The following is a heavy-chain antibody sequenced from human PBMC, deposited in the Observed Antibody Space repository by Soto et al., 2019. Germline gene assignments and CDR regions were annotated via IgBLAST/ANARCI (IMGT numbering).Heavy chain of an antibody. CDR3: EKVPVGDTCRFDY. CDR1: GFTFSNYA. CDR2: ISGSGGST. D-gene: IGHD1-26*01. J-gene: IGHJ4*02. V-gene: IGHV3-23*01. Sequence: EVQLLESGGGLVQPGGSLRLSCAGSGFTFSNYAMSWVRQAPGKGLAWVSAISGSGGSTYYADSVKGRFTISRDNSKNTLYPQMNSLKAEDTALYYCEKVPVGDTCRFDYWGQGTLVTVSS.